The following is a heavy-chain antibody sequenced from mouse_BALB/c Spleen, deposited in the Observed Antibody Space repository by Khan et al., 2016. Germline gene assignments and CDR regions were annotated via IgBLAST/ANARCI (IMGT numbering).Heavy chain of an antibody. D-gene: IGHD1-2*01. CDR1: GFTIKDYY. J-gene: IGHJ2*01. Sequence: VQLQQSGAELVRPGALVKLSCKASGFTIKDYYMHWVKQTPEQGLEWIGWIDPENGNTIYDPKFQGKASITADTSSNTAYLQLSSLTSEDTAVYSCASSTATYFDYWGQGTTLTVSS. CDR3: ASSTATYFDY. CDR2: IDPENGNT. V-gene: IGHV14-1*02.